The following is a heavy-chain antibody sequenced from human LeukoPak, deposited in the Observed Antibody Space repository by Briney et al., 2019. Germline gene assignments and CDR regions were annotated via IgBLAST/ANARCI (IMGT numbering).Heavy chain of an antibody. Sequence: GGSLRLSCAASGFTFRSYWMSWVRQAPGKGLEWVANIKQDGSEKCYVDSVKGRFTISRDNAKNSLYLQMNSLRAEDTAVYYCARDGAPFDYWGQGTLVTVSS. J-gene: IGHJ4*02. D-gene: IGHD3-16*01. CDR2: IKQDGSEK. CDR1: GFTFRSYW. CDR3: ARDGAPFDY. V-gene: IGHV3-7*03.